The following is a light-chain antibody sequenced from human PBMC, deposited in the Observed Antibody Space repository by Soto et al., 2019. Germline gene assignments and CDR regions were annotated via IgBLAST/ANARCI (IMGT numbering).Light chain of an antibody. CDR3: QQYNSYSS. CDR2: KAS. Sequence: DIQMTQSPSTLSASVGDRVTITSRASQRISTWLAWYQQKPGKAPKLLIYKASTLESGVPSRFSGSGSGTEFTLTISSLQPDDFATYYCQQYNSYSSFGQGTKVEIK. CDR1: QRISTW. V-gene: IGKV1-5*03. J-gene: IGKJ1*01.